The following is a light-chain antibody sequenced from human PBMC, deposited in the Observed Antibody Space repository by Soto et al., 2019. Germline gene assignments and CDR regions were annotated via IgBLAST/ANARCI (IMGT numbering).Light chain of an antibody. CDR1: QCISSY. J-gene: IGKJ4*01. Sequence: IPLTQAHSNMSASVRDGVASRCRASQCISSYLVWCQQKPGKAPKLLIYAASTLQSGVPSRFSGSGSGTDFTLTISSLQPEDVATYYCQNYDRAPQAFGGGTKVDIK. CDR2: AAS. CDR3: QNYDRAPQA. V-gene: IGKV1-9*01.